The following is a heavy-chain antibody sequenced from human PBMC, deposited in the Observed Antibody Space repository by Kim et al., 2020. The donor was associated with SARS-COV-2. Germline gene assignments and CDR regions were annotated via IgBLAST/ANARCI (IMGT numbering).Heavy chain of an antibody. CDR3: ARRGGYDYAHWFDP. V-gene: IGHV5-51*01. Sequence: SPSFQGQVTISADKSISTAYLQWSSLKASDTAMYYCARRGGYDYAHWFDPWGQGTLVTVSS. D-gene: IGHD5-12*01. J-gene: IGHJ5*02.